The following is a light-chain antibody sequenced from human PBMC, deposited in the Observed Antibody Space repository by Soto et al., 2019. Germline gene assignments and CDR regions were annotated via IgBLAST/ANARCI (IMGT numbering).Light chain of an antibody. CDR1: HSINTY. V-gene: IGKV1-39*01. CDR2: AAS. Sequence: DIXXTQSPASLSASVGDRVTISCRASHSINTYLNWYQQTPGKAPKLLIYAASTLQGGVPSRFSGSGSGTDFTLTISSLQPEDFATYSCQQSSRTPYTFGQGTKLAIK. J-gene: IGKJ2*01. CDR3: QQSSRTPYT.